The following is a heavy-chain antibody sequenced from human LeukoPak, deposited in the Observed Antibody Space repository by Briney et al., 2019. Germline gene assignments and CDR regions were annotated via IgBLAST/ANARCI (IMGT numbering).Heavy chain of an antibody. CDR1: GYTFISYY. CDR3: ARGGEALWFGELNWFDP. V-gene: IGHV1-46*01. CDR2: INPSGGNT. Sequence: GASVTVSCKGSGYTFISYYLHWVRQAPGKGLAWMGIINPSGGNTSYAQKFQGRVTMTRDTSTSTVYMELSSLRSEDTAVYYCARGGEALWFGELNWFDPWGQGTLVTVSS. D-gene: IGHD3-10*01. J-gene: IGHJ5*02.